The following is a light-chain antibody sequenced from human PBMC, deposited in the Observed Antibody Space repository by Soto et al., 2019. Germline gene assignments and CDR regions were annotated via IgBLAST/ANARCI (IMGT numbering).Light chain of an antibody. Sequence: QSALTQPPSASGSPGQSVTISCTGTSSDGGGYNYVSWYQQHPGKAPKLMIYEVSNRPSGVPDRFSGSPSGNTASLSVSGVQAEDEADYCSSSYGGSNGVFGAGTKLTVL. J-gene: IGLJ3*02. CDR3: SSYGGSNGV. CDR2: EVS. V-gene: IGLV2-8*01. CDR1: SSDGGGYNY.